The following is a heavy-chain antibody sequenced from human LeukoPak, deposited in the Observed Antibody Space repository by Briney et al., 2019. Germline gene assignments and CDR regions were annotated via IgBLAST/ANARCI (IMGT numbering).Heavy chain of an antibody. J-gene: IGHJ4*02. Sequence: GGSLRLSCAASGFTFSSYSMNWVRQAPGKGLEWVSSISSSSGYIYYADSVKGRFTISRDNAKNSLYLQMNSLRAEDTAVYYCASVVTNDYWGQGTLVTVSS. CDR3: ASVVTNDY. D-gene: IGHD3-22*01. V-gene: IGHV3-21*01. CDR2: ISSSSGYI. CDR1: GFTFSSYS.